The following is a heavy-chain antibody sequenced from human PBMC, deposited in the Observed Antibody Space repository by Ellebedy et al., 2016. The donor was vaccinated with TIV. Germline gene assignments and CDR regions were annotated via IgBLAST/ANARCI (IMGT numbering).Heavy chain of an antibody. CDR2: IYTSGST. D-gene: IGHD6-19*01. CDR3: AREGVGLFEDSSGWWRRDYYYYMDV. Sequence: SETLSLXXTVSGGSISSYYWSWIRQPAGKGLEWIGRIYTSGSTNYNPSLKSRVTMSVDTSKNQFSLKLSSVTAADTAVYYCAREGVGLFEDSSGWWRRDYYYYMDVWGKGTTVTVSS. CDR1: GGSISSYY. J-gene: IGHJ6*03. V-gene: IGHV4-4*07.